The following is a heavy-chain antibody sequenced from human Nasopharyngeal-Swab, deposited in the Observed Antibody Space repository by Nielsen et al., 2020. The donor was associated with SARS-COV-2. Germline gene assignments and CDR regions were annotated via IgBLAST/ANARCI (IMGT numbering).Heavy chain of an antibody. D-gene: IGHD1-26*01. J-gene: IGHJ3*02. CDR2: LSFDGSTK. Sequence: GESLKIPCAASGFSLNGYAIHWGREAPGKGLEWVAALSFDGSTKYYADSVRGRFTISRDFSENTLYLQMNSLRAEDTALYYCVREDNSGSQGGAFDIWGQGTMVTVSS. V-gene: IGHV3-30-3*01. CDR1: GFSLNGYA. CDR3: VREDNSGSQGGAFDI.